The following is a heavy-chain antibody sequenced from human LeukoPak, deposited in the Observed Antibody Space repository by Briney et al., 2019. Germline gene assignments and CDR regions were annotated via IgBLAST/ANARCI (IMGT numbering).Heavy chain of an antibody. J-gene: IGHJ6*03. V-gene: IGHV4-39*07. Sequence: SETLSLTCTVSGGSISSSDYYWGWIRQPPGKGLEWIGNVYYSGSTYYNLSLKSRVTISVDTSKNQFSLKLSSVTAADTVVYYCASGSNYYYYYMDVWGKGTTVTVSS. CDR3: ASGSNYYYYYMDV. D-gene: IGHD2-2*03. CDR1: GGSISSSDYY. CDR2: VYYSGST.